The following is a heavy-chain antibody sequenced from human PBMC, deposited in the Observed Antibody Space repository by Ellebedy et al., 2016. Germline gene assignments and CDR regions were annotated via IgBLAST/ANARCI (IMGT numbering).Heavy chain of an antibody. CDR1: GGSISSYY. Sequence: SETLSLXXTVSGGSISSYYWSWIRQPPGKGLEWIGEINHSGSTNYNPSLKSRVTISVDTSKNQFSLKLSSVTAADTAVYYCARLDTIFDWFDPWGQGTLVTVSS. D-gene: IGHD3-3*01. V-gene: IGHV4-34*01. CDR3: ARLDTIFDWFDP. J-gene: IGHJ5*02. CDR2: INHSGST.